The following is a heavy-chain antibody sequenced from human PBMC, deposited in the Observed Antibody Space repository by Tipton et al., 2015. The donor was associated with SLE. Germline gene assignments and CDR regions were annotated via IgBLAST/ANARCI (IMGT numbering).Heavy chain of an antibody. D-gene: IGHD5-12*01. CDR1: GYSIISGFY. J-gene: IGHJ3*02. Sequence: LRLSCAVSGYSIISGFYWGWIRQPPGKGLEWIGNIYYTGSTDYNPSLKSRVTISLDTSKNQFSLKLGSVTAADPAVFYCAREGYSGYLDAFDSWGQGTMVTVSS. V-gene: IGHV4-38-2*02. CDR3: AREGYSGYLDAFDS. CDR2: IYYTGST.